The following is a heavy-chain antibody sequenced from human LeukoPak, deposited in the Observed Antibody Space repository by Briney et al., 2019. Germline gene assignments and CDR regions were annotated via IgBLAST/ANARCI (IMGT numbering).Heavy chain of an antibody. CDR1: GFTVSDNY. Sequence: GGSLRLSCAASGFTVSDNYMSWVRQAPGEGLEWVSIIYSAGSTYYADSVKGRFTISRDNSKNTLYLQMNNLRAEDTAVYYCERDPYTNSYYGIDVRGQGTTVTVSS. CDR3: ERDPYTNSYYGIDV. J-gene: IGHJ6*02. CDR2: IYSAGST. D-gene: IGHD2-2*02. V-gene: IGHV3-66*01.